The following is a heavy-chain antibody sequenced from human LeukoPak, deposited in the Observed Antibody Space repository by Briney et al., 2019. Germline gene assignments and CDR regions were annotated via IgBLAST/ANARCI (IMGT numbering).Heavy chain of an antibody. D-gene: IGHD3-10*01. V-gene: IGHV1-2*02. CDR3: ARDQLWFGEFLAHVFDY. J-gene: IGHJ4*02. Sequence: ASVKVSCKASGYTFTGYYMHWVRQAPGQGLEWMGWINPNSGGTNYAQKFQGRVTMTRDTSISTAYMELSRLRSDDTAVYYCARDQLWFGEFLAHVFDYWGQGTLVTASS. CDR2: INPNSGGT. CDR1: GYTFTGYY.